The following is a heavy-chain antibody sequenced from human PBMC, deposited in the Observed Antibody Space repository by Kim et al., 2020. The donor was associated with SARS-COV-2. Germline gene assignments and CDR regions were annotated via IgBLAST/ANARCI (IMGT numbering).Heavy chain of an antibody. CDR2: ISGSGGRT. V-gene: IGHV3-23*01. Sequence: GGSLRLSCAASGFTFSRYAMSWVRQAPGKGLEWVSGISGSGGRTYHGDSVKGRFSISRDNSRNTVNLQMNSLRAEDTAVYYCAKDSGNDFDDQLDYCGQGTLVTVSS. CDR1: GFTFSRYA. J-gene: IGHJ4*02. CDR3: AKDSGNDFDDQLDY. D-gene: IGHD4-17*01.